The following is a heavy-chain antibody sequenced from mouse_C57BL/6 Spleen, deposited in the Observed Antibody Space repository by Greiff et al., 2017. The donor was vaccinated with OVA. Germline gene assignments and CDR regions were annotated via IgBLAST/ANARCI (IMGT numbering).Heavy chain of an antibody. CDR1: GFNIKDYY. J-gene: IGHJ2*01. D-gene: IGHD2-4*01. CDR2: IDPEDGDT. CDR3: TTIYYDYDYFDY. V-gene: IGHV14-1*01. Sequence: EVKVVESGAELVRPGASVKLSCTASGFNIKDYYMHWVKQRPEQGLEWIGRIDPEDGDTEYAPKFQGKATMTADTSSNTAYLQLSSLTSEDTAVYYCTTIYYDYDYFDYWGQGTTLTVSS.